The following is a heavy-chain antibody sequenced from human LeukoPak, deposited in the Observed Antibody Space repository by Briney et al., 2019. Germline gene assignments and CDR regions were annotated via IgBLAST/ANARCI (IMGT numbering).Heavy chain of an antibody. Sequence: GGSLRLSCAASGFTFSNFAMYWVRQAPGKGLEWVSGISPRSTRMYYADSVKGRLSVSRDNSRNTVDLQVNNVRVEDTAIYYCAKDAGYGSAWYVDHWGQGTLVTVSS. V-gene: IGHV3-23*01. CDR2: ISPRSTRM. CDR1: GFTFSNFA. J-gene: IGHJ5*02. CDR3: AKDAGYGSAWYVDH. D-gene: IGHD2-15*01.